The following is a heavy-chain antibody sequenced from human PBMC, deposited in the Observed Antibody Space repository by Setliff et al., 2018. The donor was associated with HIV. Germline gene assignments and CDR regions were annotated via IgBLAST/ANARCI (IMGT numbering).Heavy chain of an antibody. CDR2: IYWNNNK. Sequence: PTLVNPTQTLTLTCTFSGLSLSTIGVGVGWIRQSPGKALEWLAFIYWNNNKHYSTSLKSRLTVTKDTSKNRVVFTMTNMDPVDTATYYCAYSGRQLRGPYFDFWGQGTPVTVSS. D-gene: IGHD1-1*01. CDR1: GLSLSTIGVG. V-gene: IGHV2-5*01. CDR3: AYSGRQLRGPYFDF. J-gene: IGHJ4*02.